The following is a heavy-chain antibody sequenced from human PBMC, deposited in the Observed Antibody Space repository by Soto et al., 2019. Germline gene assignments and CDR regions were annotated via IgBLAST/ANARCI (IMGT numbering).Heavy chain of an antibody. V-gene: IGHV1-2*02. D-gene: IGHD2-21*01. CDR1: GYTFTAYY. J-gene: IGHJ5*02. CDR3: ERGGVVVANWFDP. CDR2: INPNSGVT. Sequence: ASVKVSCKASGYTFTAYYMHWVRQAPGQGLEWMGWINPNSGVTNYAQKFQGRVTMTRDTSISTVYMDLSSLISDDPAVYFCERGGVVVANWFDPWGQGTLVTVSS.